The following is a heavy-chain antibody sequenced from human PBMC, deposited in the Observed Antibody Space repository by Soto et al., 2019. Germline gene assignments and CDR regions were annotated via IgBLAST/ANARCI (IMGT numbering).Heavy chain of an antibody. V-gene: IGHV3-30*18. Sequence: PGGSLRLSCAASGFTFSSYGMHWVRQAPGKGLEWVALISYDGNNTYYADSVKGRFTISRDNSKDTLFLQMTGLRAEDTAVYYCAKGAGDRLSLGMDVWGQGTTVTVSS. J-gene: IGHJ6*02. D-gene: IGHD1-26*01. CDR1: GFTFSSYG. CDR2: ISYDGNNT. CDR3: AKGAGDRLSLGMDV.